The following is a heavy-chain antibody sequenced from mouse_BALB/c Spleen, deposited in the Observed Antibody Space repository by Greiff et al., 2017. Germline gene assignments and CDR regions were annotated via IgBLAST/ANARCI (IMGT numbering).Heavy chain of an antibody. CDR2: IDPENGNT. V-gene: IGHV14-1*02. CDR3: ARGGNYGFAY. D-gene: IGHD2-1*01. CDR1: GFNIKDYY. J-gene: IGHJ3*01. Sequence: VQLKESGAELVRPGALVKLSCKASGFNIKDYYMHWVKQRPEQGLEWIGWIDPENGNTIYDPKFQGKASITADTSSNTAHLQLSSLTSEDTAVYYCARGGNYGFAYWGQGTLVTVSA.